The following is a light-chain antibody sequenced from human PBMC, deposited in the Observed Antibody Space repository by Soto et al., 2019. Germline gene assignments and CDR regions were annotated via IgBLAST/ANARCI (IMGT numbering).Light chain of an antibody. J-gene: IGLJ3*02. CDR2: LNNDGSH. CDR3: QTWATGPWV. V-gene: IGLV4-69*01. CDR1: SGHSIYA. Sequence: QSVLTQSPSASASLRASVKLTCTLTSGHSIYAIAWHQQQPEKGPRFLMKLNNDGSHTKGDGIPDRFSGSSSGAEWYLTISSLQSEDEADYYCQTWATGPWVFGGGTKLTVL.